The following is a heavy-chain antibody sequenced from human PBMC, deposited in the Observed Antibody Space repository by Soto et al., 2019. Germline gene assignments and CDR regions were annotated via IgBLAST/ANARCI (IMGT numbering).Heavy chain of an antibody. J-gene: IGHJ5*02. CDR2: ISAYNGNT. CDR1: GYTFTSYG. CDR3: ARTSGYSSTDNWFDP. D-gene: IGHD6-13*01. V-gene: IGHV1-18*01. Sequence: QVQLVQSGAEVKKPGASVKVSCNASGYTFTSYGISWVRQSPGQGLEWMGWISAYNGNTNNAQKFQGRVAVTTDTSTSTAYMELMNLRSDDTAVYYCARTSGYSSTDNWFDPWGQGTLVTVSS.